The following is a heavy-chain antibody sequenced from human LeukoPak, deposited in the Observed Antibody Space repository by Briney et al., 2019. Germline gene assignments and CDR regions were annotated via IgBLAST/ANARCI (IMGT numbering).Heavy chain of an antibody. D-gene: IGHD3-22*01. CDR2: IYYSGST. CDR3: ARTYYYDSGGYYYDGYYFDY. CDR1: GGSISSYY. V-gene: IGHV4-59*08. J-gene: IGHJ4*02. Sequence: PSETLSLTCTVSGGSISSYYWSWIRQPPGKGLEWIGYIYYSGSTNYNPSLKSRVTISVDTSKNQFSLKLSSVTAADTAVYYCARTYYYDSGGYYYDGYYFDYWGQGTLVTVSS.